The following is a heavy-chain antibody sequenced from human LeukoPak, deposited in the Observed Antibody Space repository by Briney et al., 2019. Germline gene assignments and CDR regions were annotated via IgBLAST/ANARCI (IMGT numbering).Heavy chain of an antibody. CDR1: GFTFSSYG. Sequence: GGSLRLSCAASGFTFSSYGMHWVCQAPGKGLEWVAVISYDGSNKYYADSVKGRFTISRDNSKNTLYLQMNSLRAEDTAVYYCAKDLDVVVVAATSPPGYWGQGTLVTVSS. D-gene: IGHD2-15*01. J-gene: IGHJ4*02. V-gene: IGHV3-30*18. CDR3: AKDLDVVVVAATSPPGY. CDR2: ISYDGSNK.